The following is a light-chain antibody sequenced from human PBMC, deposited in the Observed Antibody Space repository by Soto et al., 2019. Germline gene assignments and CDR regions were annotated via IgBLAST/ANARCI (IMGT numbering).Light chain of an antibody. V-gene: IGLV2-23*01. CDR2: EGS. J-gene: IGLJ3*02. CDR1: SNDIGGYNL. Sequence: QSALTQPASVSGSPGQSITISCTGTSNDIGGYNLVSWYRQHPGKAPQLIIFEGSKRPSGVSNRFSGSKSGNTASLTISGLQAEDESDYYCCSYAGSNTWVFGGGTKLTVL. CDR3: CSYAGSNTWV.